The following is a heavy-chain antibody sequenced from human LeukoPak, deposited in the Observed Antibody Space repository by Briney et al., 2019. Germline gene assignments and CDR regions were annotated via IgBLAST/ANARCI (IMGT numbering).Heavy chain of an antibody. J-gene: IGHJ4*02. Sequence: GGSLRLSCAASGFTFSTYWMSWVRQAPGEGLEWVANIKEDGSEKYYGDSVKGRFTISRDNAKNSLYLQMSSLRAEDTAVYYCARDSSGYQWGQGTLVTVSS. CDR2: IKEDGSEK. D-gene: IGHD3-22*01. CDR1: GFTFSTYW. CDR3: ARDSSGYQ. V-gene: IGHV3-7*01.